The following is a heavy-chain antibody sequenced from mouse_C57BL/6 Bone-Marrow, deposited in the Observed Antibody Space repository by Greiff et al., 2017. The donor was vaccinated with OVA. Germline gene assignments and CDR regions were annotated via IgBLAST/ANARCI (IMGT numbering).Heavy chain of an antibody. D-gene: IGHD1-1*01. CDR1: GYAFSSSW. V-gene: IGHV1-82*01. J-gene: IGHJ2*01. Sequence: VQGVESGPELVKPGASVKISCKASGYAFSSSWMNWVKQRPGKGLEWIGRIYPGDGDTNYNGKFKGKATLTADKSSSTAYMQLSSLTSEDSAVYFCARRGYYGSSLYYLDYWGQGTTLTVSS. CDR2: IYPGDGDT. CDR3: ARRGYYGSSLYYLDY.